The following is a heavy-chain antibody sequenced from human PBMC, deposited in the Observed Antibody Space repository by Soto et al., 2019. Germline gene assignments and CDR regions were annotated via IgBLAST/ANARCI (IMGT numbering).Heavy chain of an antibody. CDR1: GFSLRTSGMD. J-gene: IGHJ6*03. Sequence: SGPTLRHPTQPLTLTCTFSGFSLRTSGMDVGWVRQPPGKALEWLALIYWDDDKRYSPSLKSRLTITKDTSKNQVVLTMTNMDPVDTATYYCAHAPIVVVRGTYCDYCMDVWGKGTMVTVSS. CDR3: AHAPIVVVRGTYCDYCMDV. V-gene: IGHV2-5*02. D-gene: IGHD2-2*01. CDR2: IYWDDDK.